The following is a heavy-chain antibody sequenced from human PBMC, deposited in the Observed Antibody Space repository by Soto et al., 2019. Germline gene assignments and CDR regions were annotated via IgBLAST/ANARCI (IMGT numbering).Heavy chain of an antibody. CDR1: GGSISSYY. J-gene: IGHJ4*02. D-gene: IGHD3-3*01. CDR3: ARVEAYDFSLDY. V-gene: IGHV4-59*01. CDR2: IYYSGST. Sequence: QVQPQESGPGLVKPSETLSLTCTVSGGSISSYYWSWIRQPPGKGLEWIGYIYYSGSTNYNPSLKSRVTISVDTSKNQFSLKLSSVTAADTAVYYCARVEAYDFSLDYWGQGTLVTVSS.